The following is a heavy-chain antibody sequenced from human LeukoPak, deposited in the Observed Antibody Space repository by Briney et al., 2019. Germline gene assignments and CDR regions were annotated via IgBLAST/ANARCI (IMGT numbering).Heavy chain of an antibody. Sequence: ASVKVSCKASGGTFSSYAISWVRQAPGQGLEWMGGIIPIFGTANYAQKFQGRVTITADESTSTAYMELSSLRSEDTAVYYCARGYSSSWYEGWFDPWGQETLVTVSS. D-gene: IGHD6-13*01. CDR1: GGTFSSYA. V-gene: IGHV1-69*13. J-gene: IGHJ5*02. CDR2: IIPIFGTA. CDR3: ARGYSSSWYEGWFDP.